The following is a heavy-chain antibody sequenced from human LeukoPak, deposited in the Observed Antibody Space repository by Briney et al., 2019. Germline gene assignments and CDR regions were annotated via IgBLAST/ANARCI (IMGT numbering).Heavy chain of an antibody. CDR3: ARVLHAPYLIDS. Sequence: SETLSLTCTVSDSSITSTYYCAWFRQPPGKGLEWIATVFRLQTVRTFNNPSLEPRVTMSLDPSQNHFSLNLTSVTAADTALYFCARVLHAPYLIDSWGQGTLVTVSS. V-gene: IGHV4-38-2*02. CDR1: DSSITSTYY. D-gene: IGHD2-8*01. J-gene: IGHJ5*01. CDR2: VFRLQTVRT.